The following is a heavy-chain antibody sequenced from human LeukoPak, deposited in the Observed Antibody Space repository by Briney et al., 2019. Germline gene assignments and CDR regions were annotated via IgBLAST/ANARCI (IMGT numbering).Heavy chain of an antibody. J-gene: IGHJ4*02. Sequence: SETLSLTCTVSGGSISSSSYYWGWIRQPPGKGLEGIGSIYYSGSTYYNPSLKSRVTISVDTSKNQFSLKLSSVTAADTAVYYCARDTAMATSDYWGQGTLVTVSS. CDR3: ARDTAMATSDY. D-gene: IGHD5-18*01. CDR1: GGSISSSSYY. V-gene: IGHV4-39*01. CDR2: IYYSGST.